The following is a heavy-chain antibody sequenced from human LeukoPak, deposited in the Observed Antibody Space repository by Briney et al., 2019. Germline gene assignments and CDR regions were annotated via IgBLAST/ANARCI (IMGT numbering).Heavy chain of an antibody. D-gene: IGHD4-17*01. V-gene: IGHV3-73*01. CDR3: TRGGMTTVTWGP. CDR2: IRSKANSYAT. Sequence: GGSLRLSCAASGFTFSGSAMHWVRQASGKGLEWVGRIRSKANSYATAYAASVKDRFTISRDDSKNTAYLQMNSLKTEDTAVYYCTRGGMTTVTWGPWGQGTLVTVSS. CDR1: GFTFSGSA. J-gene: IGHJ5*02.